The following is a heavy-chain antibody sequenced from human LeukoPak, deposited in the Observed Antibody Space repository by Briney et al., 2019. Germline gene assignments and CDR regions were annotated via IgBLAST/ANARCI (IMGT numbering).Heavy chain of an antibody. V-gene: IGHV1-69*05. Sequence: ASVKVSCKASGGTFSSYAISWVRQAPGQGLEWMGGIIPFFGTANYAQKFQGRVTITTDESTSTAYMELSSLRSEDTAVYYCARGDFWSGYYRAGDAFDIWGQGTMVTVSS. CDR3: ARGDFWSGYYRAGDAFDI. CDR1: GGTFSSYA. CDR2: IIPFFGTA. D-gene: IGHD3-3*01. J-gene: IGHJ3*02.